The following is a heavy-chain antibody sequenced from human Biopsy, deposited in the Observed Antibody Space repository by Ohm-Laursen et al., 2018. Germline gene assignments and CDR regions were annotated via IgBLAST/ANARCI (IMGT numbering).Heavy chain of an antibody. Sequence: SLRLSCTASGFTFSIYGMHWVRQAPGKGLEWVAVIWYDGSNKYYADSVKGRFTISRDDPKNTLYLQMDSLRAEDTAVYYCAREGDDSSGYTPHYFDYWGQGTLVTVSS. CDR2: IWYDGSNK. V-gene: IGHV3-33*01. CDR3: AREGDDSSGYTPHYFDY. D-gene: IGHD3-22*01. CDR1: GFTFSIYG. J-gene: IGHJ4*02.